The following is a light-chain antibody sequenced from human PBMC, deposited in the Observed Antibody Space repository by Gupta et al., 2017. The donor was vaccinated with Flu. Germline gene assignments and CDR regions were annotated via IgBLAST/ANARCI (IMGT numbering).Light chain of an antibody. CDR2: GAS. V-gene: IGKV1-9*01. CDR1: QGFSRS. CDR3: LQVNSYPRT. J-gene: IGKJ2*01. Sequence: DIQLTQSPSFLSASVGDRVTITCRASQGFSRSLAWYHQKPGKAPKLLIYGASTLRGGVPSRFSGSGSGTEFTLTISSLQSEDFATYYCLQVNSYPRTFGQGTKLEIK.